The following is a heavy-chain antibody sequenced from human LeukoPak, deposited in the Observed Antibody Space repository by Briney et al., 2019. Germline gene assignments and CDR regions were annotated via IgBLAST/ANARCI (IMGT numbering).Heavy chain of an antibody. CDR3: AREGEYCSGGSCYFHFDY. CDR2: IIPIFGTA. V-gene: IGHV1-69*05. Sequence: SVKVSCKASGGTFSSYAISWVRQAPGQGLEWMGRIIPIFGTANYAQKFQGRVTITTDESTSTAYMDLSSLRSEDTAVYFCAREGEYCSGGSCYFHFDYWGQGTLVTVSS. D-gene: IGHD2-15*01. J-gene: IGHJ4*02. CDR1: GGTFSSYA.